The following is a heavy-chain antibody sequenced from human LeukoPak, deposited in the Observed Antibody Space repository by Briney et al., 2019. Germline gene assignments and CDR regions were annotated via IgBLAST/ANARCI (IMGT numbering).Heavy chain of an antibody. CDR1: GFTFSSYG. Sequence: GGSLRLPCAASGFTFSSYGMSWVRQAPGKGLEWVSAISGSGGSTYYADSVKGRFTISRDNSRNTLYLQMNSLRAEDTAVYYCASKWELLYWGQGTLVTVSS. J-gene: IGHJ4*02. CDR2: ISGSGGST. D-gene: IGHD1-26*01. V-gene: IGHV3-23*01. CDR3: ASKWELLY.